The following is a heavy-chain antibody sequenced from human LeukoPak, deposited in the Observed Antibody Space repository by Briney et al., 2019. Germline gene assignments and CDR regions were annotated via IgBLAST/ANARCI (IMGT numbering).Heavy chain of an antibody. V-gene: IGHV1-8*01. CDR1: GYTFTSYD. J-gene: IGHJ6*03. CDR2: MNPNSGNT. Sequence: AASVKVSCKASGYTFTSYDINWVRQATGQGLEWMGWMNPNSGNTGYAQKFQGRVTMTRNTSISTAYMELSSLRSEDTAVYCCARAVGQIYYYYMDVWGKGTTVTVSS. CDR3: ARAVGQIYYYYMDV.